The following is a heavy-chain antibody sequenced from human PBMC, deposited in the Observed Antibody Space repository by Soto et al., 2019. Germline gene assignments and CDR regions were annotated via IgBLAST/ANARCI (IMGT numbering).Heavy chain of an antibody. CDR3: ARARIQRAFDI. CDR2: INHSGST. V-gene: IGHV4-34*01. J-gene: IGHJ3*02. D-gene: IGHD5-18*01. Sequence: QVHLQPWGAGLLKPSETLSLTCAVYGGSFSGYYWSWIRQPPGKGLEWIGEINHSGSTNYNPSLKSRVTISVDTSKNQFSLKLSSVTAADTAVYYCARARIQRAFDIWGQGTMVTVSS. CDR1: GGSFSGYY.